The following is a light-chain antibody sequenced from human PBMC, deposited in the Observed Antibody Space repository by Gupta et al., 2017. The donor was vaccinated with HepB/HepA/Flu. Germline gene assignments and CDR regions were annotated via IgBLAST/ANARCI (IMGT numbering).Light chain of an antibody. CDR1: QSVSSY. CDR3: QQRSNWPPALT. J-gene: IGKJ4*01. V-gene: IGKV3-11*01. CDR2: DAS. Sequence: ELVLTQSPATLSLSLGERATLSCRASQSVSSYLAWYQQKPGQAPRLLIYDASNRATGIPARFSGSGSGTDFTLTISSLEPEDFAVYYCQQRSNWPPALTFGGGTKVEIK.